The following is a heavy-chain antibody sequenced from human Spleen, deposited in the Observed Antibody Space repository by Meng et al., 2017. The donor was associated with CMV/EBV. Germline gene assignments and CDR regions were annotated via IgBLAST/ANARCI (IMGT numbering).Heavy chain of an antibody. CDR3: LADFGPAASLYFDY. CDR2: ISGSGGST. CDR1: GLTFSSYA. D-gene: IGHD2-2*01. J-gene: IGHJ4*02. V-gene: IGHV3-23*01. Sequence: EVQLLGSGGGLVQPGGSLGLPCAASGLTFSSYAMSWVRQAPGKGLEWVSAISGSGGSTYYADSVKGRFTISRDNSKNTLYLQMNSLRAEDTAVYYCLADFGPAASLYFDYWGQGTLVTVSS.